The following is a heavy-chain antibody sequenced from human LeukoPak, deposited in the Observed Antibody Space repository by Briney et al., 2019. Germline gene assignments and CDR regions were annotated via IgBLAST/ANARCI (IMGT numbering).Heavy chain of an antibody. J-gene: IGHJ6*02. V-gene: IGHV3-23*01. CDR3: AKTGYCTNGVCYNYAMDV. CDR2: ISAGGGSS. D-gene: IGHD2-8*01. Sequence: GGSLRLSCAASGFTFTTYFMSWVRQAPGKGLERVSGISAGGGSSYYADSVKGRFTISRDNSKNTLYLQMSSLRAEDTAVYYCAKTGYCTNGVCYNYAMDVWGQGTTVTVSS. CDR1: GFTFTTYF.